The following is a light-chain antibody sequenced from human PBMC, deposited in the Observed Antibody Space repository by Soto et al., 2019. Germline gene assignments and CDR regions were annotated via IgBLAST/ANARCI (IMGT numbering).Light chain of an antibody. J-gene: IGKJ4*01. V-gene: IGKV3-20*01. CDR2: GAS. CDR3: QQYGGSPLT. CDR1: QSVPTNY. Sequence: DIVLTQSPGTLSLSPGDTATLSCRASQSVPTNYLAWYQQKPGQAPSLLISGASRRATGIPDRFSGSGSGTDFTLTSRLEPEDFAVYYCQQYGGSPLTFGGGTKVDIK.